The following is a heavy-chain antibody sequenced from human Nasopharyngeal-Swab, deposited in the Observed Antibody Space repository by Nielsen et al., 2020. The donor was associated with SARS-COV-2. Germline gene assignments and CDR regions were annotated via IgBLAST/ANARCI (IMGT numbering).Heavy chain of an antibody. V-gene: IGHV1-2*02. D-gene: IGHD3-22*01. J-gene: IGHJ4*02. CDR3: ARDYYDNYDSDY. CDR2: INPYNGDT. CDR1: GYTFTDYY. Sequence: ASVKVSCKTSGYTFTDYYIHWVRQVPGQGLEWVGSINPYNGDTNYAQKFQGRVTVTRDTSRSTAYIELSRLRSDDTAVYYCARDYYDNYDSDYWGQGTLVTVSS.